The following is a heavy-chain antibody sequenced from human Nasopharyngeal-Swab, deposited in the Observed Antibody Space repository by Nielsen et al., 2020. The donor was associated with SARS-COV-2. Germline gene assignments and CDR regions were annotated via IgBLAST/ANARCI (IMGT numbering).Heavy chain of an antibody. CDR2: ISGSGGST. Sequence: GESLKISCAASGFTFSSYAMSWVRQAPGKGLEWVSAISGSGGSTYYADSVKGRFTISRDNSKNTLYLQMNSLRAEDTAVYYCARDPMITFGGVIVADYYYYGMDVWGQGTTVTVSS. V-gene: IGHV3-23*01. J-gene: IGHJ6*02. CDR1: GFTFSSYA. D-gene: IGHD3-16*02. CDR3: ARDPMITFGGVIVADYYYYGMDV.